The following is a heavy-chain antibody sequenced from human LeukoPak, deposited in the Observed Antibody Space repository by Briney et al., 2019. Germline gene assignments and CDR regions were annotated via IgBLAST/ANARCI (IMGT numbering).Heavy chain of an antibody. D-gene: IGHD6-19*01. CDR1: GGSFSGYY. CDR2: INHSGST. J-gene: IGHJ4*02. Sequence: SETLSLTCAVSGGSFSGYYWSWIRQPAGKGLEWIGEINHSGSTNYNPSLKSRVTISVDTSKNQFSLKLSSVTAADTAVYYCARAVAGTVFDYWGQGTLVTVSS. V-gene: IGHV4-34*01. CDR3: ARAVAGTVFDY.